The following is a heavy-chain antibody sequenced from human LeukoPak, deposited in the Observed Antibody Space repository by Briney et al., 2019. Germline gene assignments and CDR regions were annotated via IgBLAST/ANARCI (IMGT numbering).Heavy chain of an antibody. J-gene: IGHJ4*02. Sequence: GESLKISCKGSGYRFTSYWIGWVRQMPGKGLEWMGIIYPGDSDTRYSPSFQGQVTISADKSISTAYLQWSSLKASDTAMYYCGRGGYYSGGIFYYYFDYWGQGTLVTVS. V-gene: IGHV5-51*01. CDR2: IYPGDSDT. CDR3: GRGGYYSGGIFYYYFDY. CDR1: GYRFTSYW. D-gene: IGHD2-15*01.